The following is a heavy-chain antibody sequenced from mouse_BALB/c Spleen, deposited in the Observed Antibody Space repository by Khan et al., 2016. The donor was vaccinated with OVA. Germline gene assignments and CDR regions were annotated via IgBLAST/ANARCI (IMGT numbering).Heavy chain of an antibody. D-gene: IGHD1-1*01. J-gene: IGHJ1*01. V-gene: IGHV1-61*01. CDR3: ARGTTTSYWYFDV. CDR2: IHPSDSET. Sequence: QVQLQQPGAELVRPGGSVKLSCKASGYSFTSYWMNWMKQRPGQGLEWIGIIHPSDSETRLNQKFEDKATLTVDKSSSTAYMKLSSPTSEDSAVYYCARGTTTSYWYFDVWGAGTTVTVSS. CDR1: GYSFTSYW.